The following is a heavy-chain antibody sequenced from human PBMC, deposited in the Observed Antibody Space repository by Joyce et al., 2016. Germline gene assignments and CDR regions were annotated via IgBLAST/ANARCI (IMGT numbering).Heavy chain of an antibody. CDR2: IYWNDDN. CDR1: GFSLSTSGVG. J-gene: IGHJ4*02. Sequence: QITLKESGPTLVKPTQTLTLTCNFSGFSLSTSGVGVGWIRQPPGKALEWLALIYWNDDNRYSPSLKSRLTITKDTSKNQVVLTMTNMDPVDTATYYCAQSYYDSSGYYSNYFDYWGQGTLVTVSS. D-gene: IGHD3-22*01. CDR3: AQSYYDSSGYYSNYFDY. V-gene: IGHV2-5*01.